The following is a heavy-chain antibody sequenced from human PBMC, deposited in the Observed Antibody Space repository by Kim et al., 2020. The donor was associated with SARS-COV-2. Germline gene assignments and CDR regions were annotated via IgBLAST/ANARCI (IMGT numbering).Heavy chain of an antibody. J-gene: IGHJ4*02. V-gene: IGHV4-59*09. D-gene: IGHD1-7*01. CDR3: ARGNYATSFDY. CDR2: T. Sequence: TKYSPSLQSRVSISADTSKNQFSLRLSSVTSADTAVYYCARGNYATSFDYWGQGTLVTVSS.